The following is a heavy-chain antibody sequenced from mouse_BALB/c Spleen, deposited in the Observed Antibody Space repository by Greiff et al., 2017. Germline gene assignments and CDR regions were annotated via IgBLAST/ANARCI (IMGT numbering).Heavy chain of an antibody. V-gene: IGHV1-12*01. CDR1: GYTFTSYN. CDR2: IYQGNGDT. Sequence: QVQLQQPGAELVKPGASVKMSCKASGYTFTSYNMHWVKQTPGQGLEWIGAIYQGNGDTSYNQKFKGKATLTADKSSSTAYMQLSSLTSEDSAVYYCARGGIYDGYYPSWFAYWGQGTLVTVSA. J-gene: IGHJ3*01. CDR3: ARGGIYDGYYPSWFAY. D-gene: IGHD2-3*01.